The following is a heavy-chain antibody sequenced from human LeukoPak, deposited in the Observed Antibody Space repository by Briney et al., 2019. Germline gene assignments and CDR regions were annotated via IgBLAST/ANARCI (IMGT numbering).Heavy chain of an antibody. J-gene: IGHJ6*03. CDR3: ARTTEGYCRGRSCYSYYYYMDV. CDR2: IYNSGST. CDR1: GGSISSGSYY. Sequence: PSETLSLTCTVSGGSISSGSYYWSWIRQPAGKGLEWIGYIYNSGSTNYNPSLKSRVTISVDTSKNQFSLKLSSVTAADTAVYYCARTTEGYCRGRSCYSYYYYMDVWGKGTTVTVSS. D-gene: IGHD2-15*01. V-gene: IGHV4-61*10.